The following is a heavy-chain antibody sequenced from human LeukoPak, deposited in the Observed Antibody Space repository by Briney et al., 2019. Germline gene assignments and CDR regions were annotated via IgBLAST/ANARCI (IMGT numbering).Heavy chain of an antibody. CDR1: GFTFSSYW. D-gene: IGHD1-14*01. Sequence: PGGSLRLSCAASGFTFSSYWMHWVRQAPGKGLVWVSRINSDGSSTSYADSVKGRFTISRDNAKKSLYLQMNSLRAEDTAVYYCAKAEPASGYDYWGQGTLVTVSS. J-gene: IGHJ4*02. CDR2: INSDGSST. CDR3: AKAEPASGYDY. V-gene: IGHV3-74*01.